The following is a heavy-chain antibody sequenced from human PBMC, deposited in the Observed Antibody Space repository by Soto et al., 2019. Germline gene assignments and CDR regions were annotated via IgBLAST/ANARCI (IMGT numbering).Heavy chain of an antibody. Sequence: PSQTLSLTCAISGDSVSSNSAAWNWIRPSPSRGLEWLGRTYYRSKWYNAYAVSVKSRITINPDTSKNQFSLQLNSVTPEDTAVYYCARAGHYYDSSGYYFSYYYYGMDVWGQGTTVTVSS. D-gene: IGHD3-22*01. J-gene: IGHJ6*02. V-gene: IGHV6-1*01. CDR2: TYYRSKWYN. CDR1: GDSVSSNSAA. CDR3: ARAGHYYDSSGYYFSYYYYGMDV.